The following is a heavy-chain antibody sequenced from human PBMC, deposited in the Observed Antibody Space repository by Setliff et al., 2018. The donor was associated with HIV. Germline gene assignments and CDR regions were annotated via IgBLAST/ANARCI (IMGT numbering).Heavy chain of an antibody. D-gene: IGHD2-8*02. CDR1: GYTFSNYG. J-gene: IGHJ4*02. CDR3: ARKPTGNPSDY. Sequence: ASVKVSCKASGYTFSNYGISWVRQAPGQGLEWMGWISPYNGNTNYVQKLQGRVTITTDTSTSTAYMELRSLRSDDTALYYCARKPTGNPSDYWGQGTLVTVSS. V-gene: IGHV1-18*01. CDR2: ISPYNGNT.